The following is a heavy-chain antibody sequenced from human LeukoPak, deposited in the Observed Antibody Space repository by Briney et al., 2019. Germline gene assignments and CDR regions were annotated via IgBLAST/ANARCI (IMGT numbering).Heavy chain of an antibody. CDR3: AGASYDNSGVH. Sequence: SETLSLTCTVSGGSISSYYWSWIRQPPGKGLEWIGYIYYSGSTNYNPSLKSRVTISVDTSKNQFSLKLSSVAAADTAVYYCAGASYDNSGVHWGQGTLVTVSS. V-gene: IGHV4-59*01. CDR1: GGSISSYY. CDR2: IYYSGST. D-gene: IGHD3-22*01. J-gene: IGHJ4*02.